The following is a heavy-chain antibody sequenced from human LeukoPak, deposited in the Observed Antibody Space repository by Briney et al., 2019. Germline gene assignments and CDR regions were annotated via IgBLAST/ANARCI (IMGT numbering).Heavy chain of an antibody. V-gene: IGHV3-53*01. CDR1: GFTVSSNY. Sequence: QSGGSLRLSCAASGFTVSSNYMSWVRQAPGKGLEWVSIIYSGGSTFYADSVKGRFTISRDNSKNTLYLQMNSLRAEDTAVYCCARGGSYLSAFDIWGQGTMVTVSS. J-gene: IGHJ3*02. CDR3: ARGGSYLSAFDI. CDR2: IYSGGST. D-gene: IGHD1-26*01.